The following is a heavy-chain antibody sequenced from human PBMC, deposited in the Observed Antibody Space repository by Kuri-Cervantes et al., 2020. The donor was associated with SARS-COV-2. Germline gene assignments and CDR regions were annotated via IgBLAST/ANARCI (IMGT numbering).Heavy chain of an antibody. D-gene: IGHD4-23*01. Sequence: ASVKVSCKASGYTFTRYGITWVRQAPGQGLEWMGWISPDNDDTKYAQKFEGRVTITADESTSTAYMEMSSLRFEDTAVYFCARDVGYGGTSELDITYFDYWGQGTLVTVSS. CDR3: ARDVGYGGTSELDITYFDY. V-gene: IGHV1-18*01. J-gene: IGHJ4*02. CDR1: GYTFTRYG. CDR2: ISPDNDDT.